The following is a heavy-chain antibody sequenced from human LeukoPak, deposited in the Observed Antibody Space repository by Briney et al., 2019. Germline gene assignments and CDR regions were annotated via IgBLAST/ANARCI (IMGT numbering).Heavy chain of an antibody. D-gene: IGHD6-25*01. CDR1: GNTFAGHN. CDR2: INPDRGGT. CDR3: AISSQAAAIPAFDY. V-gene: IGHV1-2*02. Sequence: GASVKVSCKAPGNTFAGHNIHWMRQAPGQGLELMGWINPDRGGTDYARQFQGRVTMTSDTSIRAAYMELSSLVSDDSAVYFCAISSQAAAIPAFDYWGQGTLVTVSS. J-gene: IGHJ4*02.